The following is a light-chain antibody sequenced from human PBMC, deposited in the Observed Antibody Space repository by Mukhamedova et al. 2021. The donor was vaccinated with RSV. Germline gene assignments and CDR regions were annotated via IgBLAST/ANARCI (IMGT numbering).Light chain of an antibody. J-gene: IGKJ2*01. CDR3: QKYDSAPYT. CDR2: TAS. Sequence: GKVPNLLISTASTLQSGVPSRFSGSGSGTDFTLTINSLQPEDVATYYCQKYDSAPYTFGRGTKLEIK. V-gene: IGKV1-27*01.